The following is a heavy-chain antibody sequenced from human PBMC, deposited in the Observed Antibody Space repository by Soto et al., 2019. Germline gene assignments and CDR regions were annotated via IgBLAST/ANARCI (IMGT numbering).Heavy chain of an antibody. J-gene: IGHJ4*02. CDR1: GYTFTSYA. Sequence: QVQLVQSGAEVKKPGASVKVSCKASGYTFTSYAMHWVRQAPGQRLEWMGWINAGNGNTKYSQKFQGRVTITRDTAAGTAYMDLSSLRSEDTAVYYCARGDYGDYGLFWGQGTLVIVSS. D-gene: IGHD4-17*01. CDR3: ARGDYGDYGLF. CDR2: INAGNGNT. V-gene: IGHV1-3*01.